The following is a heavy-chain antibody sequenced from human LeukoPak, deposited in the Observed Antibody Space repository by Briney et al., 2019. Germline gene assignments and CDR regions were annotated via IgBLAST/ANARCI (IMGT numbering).Heavy chain of an antibody. J-gene: IGHJ6*02. D-gene: IGHD3-9*01. CDR1: GFTFDDYA. V-gene: IGHV3-9*01. CDR3: AKGSYYDILTAPMDV. Sequence: PGRSLRLSCAASGFTFDDYAMHWVRQAPGKGLEWVSGISWNSGSIGYADSVKGRFTISRDNAKTSLYLQMNSLRAEDTALYYCAKGSYYDILTAPMDVWGQGTTVTVSS. CDR2: ISWNSGSI.